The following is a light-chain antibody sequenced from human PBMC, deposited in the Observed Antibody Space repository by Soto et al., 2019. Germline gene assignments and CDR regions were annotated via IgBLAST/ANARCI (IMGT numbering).Light chain of an antibody. CDR3: QLFT. V-gene: IGKV3-20*01. CDR2: GAS. Sequence: EIVLTQSPGTLSLSPGERATLSCRASQSVSSSYLAWYQQKPGQAPRLLIYGASSRATGIPDRFSGSGSRTEFTLTISRPENEGFTVYYCQLFTFGPGTKVDIK. CDR1: QSVSSSY. J-gene: IGKJ3*01.